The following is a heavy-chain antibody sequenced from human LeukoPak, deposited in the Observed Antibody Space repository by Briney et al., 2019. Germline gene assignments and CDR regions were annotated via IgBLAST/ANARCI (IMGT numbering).Heavy chain of an antibody. V-gene: IGHV1-69*13. J-gene: IGHJ4*02. CDR3: ARDGADYYDSSGYYYFDY. CDR2: IIPIFGTA. D-gene: IGHD3-22*01. CDR1: GGTFSSYA. Sequence: GASVKVSCKASGGTFSSYAISWVRQAPGQGLEWMGGIIPIFGTANYAQKFQGRVTITADESTSTAYMELSSLRSEDTAVYYCARDGADYYDSSGYYYFDYWGQGTLVTVSS.